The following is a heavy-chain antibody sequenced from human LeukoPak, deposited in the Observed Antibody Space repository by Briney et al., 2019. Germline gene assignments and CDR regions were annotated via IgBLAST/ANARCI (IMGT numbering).Heavy chain of an antibody. V-gene: IGHV3-30-3*01. J-gene: IGHJ3*02. D-gene: IGHD6-19*01. Sequence: PGRSLRLSCAASGFTFSSYAMHWVRQAPGKGLEWVAVISYDGSNKYYADSVKGRFTISRDNSKNTLYLQMNSLRAEDTAVYYCARGMYSSGWDDAFDIWGQGTMVTVSS. CDR2: ISYDGSNK. CDR1: GFTFSSYA. CDR3: ARGMYSSGWDDAFDI.